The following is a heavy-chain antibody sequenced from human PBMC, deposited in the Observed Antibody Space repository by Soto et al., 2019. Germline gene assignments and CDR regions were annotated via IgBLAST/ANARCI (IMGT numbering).Heavy chain of an antibody. J-gene: IGHJ4*02. CDR2: IIPMFGTA. CDR1: GGTFSTYA. CDR3: ASGIQLWLRRINNGYSG. D-gene: IGHD5-18*01. Sequence: QVQLVQSGAEVKKPESSVKVSCKAPGGTFSTYAISWVRQAPGQGLEWMGGIIPMFGTANYAQRFQERVTITADESTNTVYMELSSLRSDDTAVYFCASGIQLWLRRINNGYSGCGQGTLVTVSS. V-gene: IGHV1-69*12.